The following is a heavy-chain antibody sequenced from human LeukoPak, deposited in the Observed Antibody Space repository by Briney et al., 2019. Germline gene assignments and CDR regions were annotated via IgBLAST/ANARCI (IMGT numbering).Heavy chain of an antibody. J-gene: IGHJ4*02. CDR2: VNHSGST. CDR1: GGSFSDYY. Sequence: PSETLSLTCAVYGGSFSDYYWTWIRQSPGNGLEWIGEVNHSGSTNFSPSLKNRVTISVDTSKNQFSLKLTSVTAADTAVYYCARGYHWGGYYFDFWGQGTPVTVSS. D-gene: IGHD7-27*01. CDR3: ARGYHWGGYYFDF. V-gene: IGHV4-34*01.